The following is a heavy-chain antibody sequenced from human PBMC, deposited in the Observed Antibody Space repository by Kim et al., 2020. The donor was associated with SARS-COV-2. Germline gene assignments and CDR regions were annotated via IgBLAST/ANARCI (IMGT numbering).Heavy chain of an antibody. V-gene: IGHV5-51*01. CDR2: IYPGDSDT. CDR1: GYSFTSYW. D-gene: IGHD6-19*01. Sequence: GESLKISCKGSGYSFTSYWIGWVRQMPGKGLEWMGIIYPGDSDTRYSPSFQGQVTISADKSISTAYLQWSSLKASDTAMYYCARNIRRLDSSGVRPMNYFDYWGQGTLVTVSS. J-gene: IGHJ4*02. CDR3: ARNIRRLDSSGVRPMNYFDY.